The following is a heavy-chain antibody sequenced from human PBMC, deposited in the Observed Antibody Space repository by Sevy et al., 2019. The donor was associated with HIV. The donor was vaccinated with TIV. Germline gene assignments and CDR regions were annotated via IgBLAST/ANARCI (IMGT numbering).Heavy chain of an antibody. CDR2: ISYDGSNK. V-gene: IGHV3-30-3*01. CDR3: ARDGQRDYYDSSGYYYYFDY. CDR1: GFTFSSYA. J-gene: IGHJ4*02. Sequence: GGSLRLSCAASGFTFSSYAMRWVRQAPGKGLEWVAVISYDGSNKYYADSVKGRFTISRDNSKNTLYLQMNSLRAEDTAVYYCARDGQRDYYDSSGYYYYFDYWGQGTLVTVSS. D-gene: IGHD3-22*01.